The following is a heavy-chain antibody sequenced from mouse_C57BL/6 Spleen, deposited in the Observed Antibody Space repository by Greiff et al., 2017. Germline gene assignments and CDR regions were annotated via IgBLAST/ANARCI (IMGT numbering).Heavy chain of an antibody. J-gene: IGHJ4*01. CDR2: SYPRSGNT. D-gene: IGHD2-1*01. V-gene: IGHV1-81*01. Sequence: VQLQASGAELARPGASVKLSCKASGYTFTSYGISWVKQRTGQGLEWIGESYPRSGNTYYNEKFKGKATLTADKSSSTAYMELRSLTSEDSAVYFCAIYYGNYYAMDYWGQGTSVTVSS. CDR3: AIYYGNYYAMDY. CDR1: GYTFTSYG.